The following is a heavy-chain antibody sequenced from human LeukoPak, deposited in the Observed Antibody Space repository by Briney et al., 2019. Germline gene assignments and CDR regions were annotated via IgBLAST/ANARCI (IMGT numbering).Heavy chain of an antibody. Sequence: PSQTLSLTCAVSGGSISSYYWSWIRQPPGKGLEWIGYIYYSGSTNYNSSLRSRVTISVDTSKNQFSLKLRSVTAADTAVYYCARVTGYMIEDYFDYWGQGTLVTVSS. CDR2: IYYSGST. J-gene: IGHJ4*02. CDR1: GGSISSYY. CDR3: ARVTGYMIEDYFDY. V-gene: IGHV4-59*01. D-gene: IGHD3-22*01.